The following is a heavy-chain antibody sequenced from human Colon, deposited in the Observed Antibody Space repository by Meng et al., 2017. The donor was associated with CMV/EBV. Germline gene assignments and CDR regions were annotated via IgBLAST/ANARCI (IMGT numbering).Heavy chain of an antibody. CDR3: ARGRYDFWSGGDN. CDR2: ITRSSSQI. D-gene: IGHD3-3*01. Sequence: EVQLVESGGXQVKPGGCLRLTCAASGFNFSIHSMNWVRQAPGKGLEWVSSITRSSSQIHYAESVKGRFTISRDNAKNSLYLQMDSLRAEDTAVYYCARGRYDFWSGGDNWGQGTLVTISS. J-gene: IGHJ4*02. V-gene: IGHV3-21*01. CDR1: GFNFSIHS.